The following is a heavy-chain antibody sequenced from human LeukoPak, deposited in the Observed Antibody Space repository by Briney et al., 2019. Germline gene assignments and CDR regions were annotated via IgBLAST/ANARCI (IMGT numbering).Heavy chain of an antibody. V-gene: IGHV4-39*01. J-gene: IGHJ5*02. CDR1: GGSISSSSYY. Sequence: SSETLSLTCTVSGGSISSSSYYWGWIRQPPGKGLEWIGSIYYSGSTYYNPSLKGRVTISVDTSKNQFSLKLSSVTAADTAVYYCARRDYGDFRFDPWGQGTLVTVSS. CDR2: IYYSGST. D-gene: IGHD4-17*01. CDR3: ARRDYGDFRFDP.